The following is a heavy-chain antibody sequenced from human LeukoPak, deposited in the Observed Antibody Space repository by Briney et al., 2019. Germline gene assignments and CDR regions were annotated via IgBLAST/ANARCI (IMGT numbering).Heavy chain of an antibody. V-gene: IGHV3-30*18. Sequence: GGSMRLSCAASRFTFSYFAMHWVCQAPGKGLEWVAVLSDDGSNKFYADSVKGRFTISRDNSKNTLYLQMNSLRAEDTAFYYCAKDPHSSSWYYFDSWGQGTLVTVSS. CDR3: AKDPHSSSWYYFDS. D-gene: IGHD6-13*01. J-gene: IGHJ4*02. CDR1: RFTFSYFA. CDR2: LSDDGSNK.